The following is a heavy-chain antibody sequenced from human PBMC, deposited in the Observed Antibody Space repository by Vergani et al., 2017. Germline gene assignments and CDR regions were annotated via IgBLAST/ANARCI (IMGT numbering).Heavy chain of an antibody. CDR1: GFTFSSYG. D-gene: IGHD3-22*01. V-gene: IGHV3-48*01. Sequence: EVQLVESGGGLVQPGGSLRLSCAASGFTFSSYGMNWVRQAPGKGLEWVSYISSSRSTIYYVDSVKGRFTISRDNAKNSLYLQMNSLRAEDTAVYYCARAAYFYDSSVYYSVIDYWGQGTLVTVSS. J-gene: IGHJ4*02. CDR3: ARAAYFYDSSVYYSVIDY. CDR2: ISSSRSTI.